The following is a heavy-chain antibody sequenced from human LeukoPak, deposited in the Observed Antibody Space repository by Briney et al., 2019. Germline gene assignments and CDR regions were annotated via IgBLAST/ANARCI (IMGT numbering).Heavy chain of an antibody. CDR1: GGSISSYY. CDR3: AREYTLYRSGWFLDY. J-gene: IGHJ4*02. Sequence: SETLSLTCTVSGGSISSYYWSWIRQPPGKGLGWIGYIYYSGSTNYNPSLKSRVTISVDTSKIQFSLKLSSVTAADTAVFYCAREYTLYRSGWFLDYWGQGTVVTVSS. V-gene: IGHV4-59*12. CDR2: IYYSGST. D-gene: IGHD6-19*01.